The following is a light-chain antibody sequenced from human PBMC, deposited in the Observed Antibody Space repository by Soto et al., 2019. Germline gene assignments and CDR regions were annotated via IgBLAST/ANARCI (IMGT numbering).Light chain of an antibody. CDR1: SSDVGSHPL. Sequence: QSALTQPASVSGSPGQSITISCAGTSSDVGSHPLVSWYQQHPGKAPKLMIYRVINRPSGVSDRFSGSKSGNSASLSISGLQPEDEASYFCGSYTSATTGVFGGGTKLTVL. J-gene: IGLJ3*02. CDR2: RVI. V-gene: IGLV2-23*02. CDR3: GSYTSATTGV.